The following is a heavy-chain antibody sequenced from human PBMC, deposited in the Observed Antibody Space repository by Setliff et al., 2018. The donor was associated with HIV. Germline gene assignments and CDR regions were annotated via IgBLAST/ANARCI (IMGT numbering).Heavy chain of an antibody. J-gene: IGHJ4*02. D-gene: IGHD4-4*01. CDR3: ASGGGTTVTPFDY. CDR1: GFTFSSYA. V-gene: IGHV3-30*04. Sequence: PGGSLRLSCGASGFTFSSYAMHWVRQAPGKGLEWVTVISYDGIKKDNADSVKGRFTISRDNSKNTLYLQMNNLRPEDSGVYYCASGGGTTVTPFDYWGQGTLVTVSS. CDR2: ISYDGIKK.